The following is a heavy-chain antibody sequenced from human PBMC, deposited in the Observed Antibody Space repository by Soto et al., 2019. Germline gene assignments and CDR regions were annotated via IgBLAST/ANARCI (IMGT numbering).Heavy chain of an antibody. CDR1: GYTFTGYY. CDR3: ARSPPRSTYYYGSGSYSLDY. D-gene: IGHD3-10*01. V-gene: IGHV1-2*02. Sequence: GASVKVSCKASGYTFTGYYMHWLRQAPGQGLEWMGWINPNSGGTNYAQKFQGRVTMTRDTSISTAYMELSRLRSDDTAVYYCARSPPRSTYYYGSGSYSLDYWGQGTLVTVSS. J-gene: IGHJ4*02. CDR2: INPNSGGT.